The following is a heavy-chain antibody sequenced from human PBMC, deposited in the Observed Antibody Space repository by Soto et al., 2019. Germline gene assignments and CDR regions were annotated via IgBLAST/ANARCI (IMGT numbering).Heavy chain of an antibody. J-gene: IGHJ6*02. CDR1: GGSISSGGYY. D-gene: IGHD3-3*01. Sequence: SETLSLTYTVSGGSISSGGYYWSWIRQHPGKGLEWIGYIYYSGSTYYNPSLKSRVTISVDTSKNQFSLKLSSVTAADTAVYYCARGGLGNVLRFLGWFPLGMDVWGQGTTVTVSS. V-gene: IGHV4-31*03. CDR2: IYYSGST. CDR3: ARGGLGNVLRFLGWFPLGMDV.